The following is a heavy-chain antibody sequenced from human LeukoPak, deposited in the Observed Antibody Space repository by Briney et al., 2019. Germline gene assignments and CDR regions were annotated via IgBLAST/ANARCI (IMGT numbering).Heavy chain of an antibody. J-gene: IGHJ4*02. D-gene: IGHD1-14*01. CDR1: GFTVITND. Sequence: GGSLRLSCAASGFTVITNDMTWVRQAPGKGPEWVSVLYSDGNTKYADSVQGRFTTSRDNSKNTLYLEMNSLSPDDTAVYYCARGVEPLAANTLAYWGQGTLVTVSS. V-gene: IGHV3-53*01. CDR3: ARGVEPLAANTLAY. CDR2: LYSDGNT.